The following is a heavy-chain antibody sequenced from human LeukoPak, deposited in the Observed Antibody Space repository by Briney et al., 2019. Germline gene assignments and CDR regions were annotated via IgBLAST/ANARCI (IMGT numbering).Heavy chain of an antibody. Sequence: SETLSLTCTVSGGSISSGGYYWSWIRQHPGKGLEWIGYIYYSGSTNYNPSLKSRVTISVDTSKNQFSLKLSSVTAADTAVYYCARLGGDSSGHFDYWGQGTLVTVSS. CDR3: ARLGGDSSGHFDY. V-gene: IGHV4-61*08. D-gene: IGHD6-19*01. J-gene: IGHJ4*02. CDR1: GGSISSGGYY. CDR2: IYYSGST.